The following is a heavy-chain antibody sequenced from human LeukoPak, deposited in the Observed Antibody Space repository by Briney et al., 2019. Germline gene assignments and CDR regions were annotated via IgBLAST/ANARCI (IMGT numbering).Heavy chain of an antibody. D-gene: IGHD3-10*01. CDR2: IRYDGSNK. V-gene: IGHV3-30*02. CDR1: GFTFSSYG. Sequence: GGTLRLSCAASGFTFSSYGMSWVRQAPGKGLEWVAFIRYDGSNKYYADSVKGRFTISRDNSKNTLYLQMNSLRAEDTAVYYCANLITMVRGVGHGRFDYWGQGTLVTVSS. CDR3: ANLITMVRGVGHGRFDY. J-gene: IGHJ4*02.